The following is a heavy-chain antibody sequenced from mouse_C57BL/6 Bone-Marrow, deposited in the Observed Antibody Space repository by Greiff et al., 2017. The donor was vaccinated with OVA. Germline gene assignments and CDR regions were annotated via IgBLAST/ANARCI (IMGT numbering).Heavy chain of an antibody. V-gene: IGHV1-76*01. CDR1: GYTFTDYY. D-gene: IGHD2-1*01. Sequence: QVQLQQSGAELVRPGASVKLSCKASGYTFTDYYINWVKQRPGQGLEWIARIYPGSGNTYYNEKFKGKATLTAEKSSSTASMQLSSLTSEDSAVYFCAGEGYYGNHYWYFDVWGTGTTVTVSS. CDR2: IYPGSGNT. J-gene: IGHJ1*03. CDR3: AGEGYYGNHYWYFDV.